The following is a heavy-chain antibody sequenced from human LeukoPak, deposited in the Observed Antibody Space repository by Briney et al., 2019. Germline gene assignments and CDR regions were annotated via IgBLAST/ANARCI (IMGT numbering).Heavy chain of an antibody. CDR2: IWYDGSNK. CDR1: GFTFSSYG. V-gene: IGHV3-33*01. Sequence: GGSLRLSCAASGFTFSSYGMHWVRQAPGKGLEWVAVIWYDGSNKYYADSVKGRFTISRDNSKNTLYLQMNSLRAEDTAVYYCASGYSYGYESLYYFDYWGQGTLVTVSS. J-gene: IGHJ4*02. D-gene: IGHD5-18*01. CDR3: ASGYSYGYESLYYFDY.